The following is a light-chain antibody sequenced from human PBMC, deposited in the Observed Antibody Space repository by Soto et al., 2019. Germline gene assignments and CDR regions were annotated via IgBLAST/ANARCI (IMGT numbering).Light chain of an antibody. CDR1: QSVSTSF. CDR2: GTS. J-gene: IGKJ1*01. Sequence: EIVLTQSPGTLSLSPGDRATLSCRASQSVSTSFLAWYQQTPGQAPRLLIYGTSSRATGIPDRFSGSGSGTDFTLTISRLEPVDFAVYYCHQFDSSLTFGQETTVEIK. V-gene: IGKV3-20*01. CDR3: HQFDSSLT.